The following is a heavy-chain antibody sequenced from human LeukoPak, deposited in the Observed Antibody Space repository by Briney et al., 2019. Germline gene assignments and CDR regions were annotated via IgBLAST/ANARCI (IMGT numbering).Heavy chain of an antibody. Sequence: GGSLRLSCAASGFTFSDYYMSWIRQAPGEGLEGVSYISSSGSTIYYADSVKGRFTISRDNAKNSLYLQMNSLSAEDTAVYYCARDRSLGIAGDAFDIWGQGTMVTVSS. CDR1: GFTFSDYY. CDR3: ARDRSLGIAGDAFDI. CDR2: ISSSGSTI. D-gene: IGHD6-13*01. V-gene: IGHV3-11*04. J-gene: IGHJ3*02.